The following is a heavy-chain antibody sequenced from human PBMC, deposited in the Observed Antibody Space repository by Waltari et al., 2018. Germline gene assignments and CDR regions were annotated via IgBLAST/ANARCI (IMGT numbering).Heavy chain of an antibody. CDR1: GGSISSYY. Sequence: QVQLQESGPGLVKPSETLSLTCTVSGGSISSYYWSWIRQPPGKGLEWIGYIYYSGSTNYNPSLKSRVTISVDTSKNQFSLKLSSVTAADTAVYYCARDRRGHPFDYWGQGTLVTVSS. CDR3: ARDRRGHPFDY. V-gene: IGHV4-59*01. J-gene: IGHJ4*02. CDR2: IYYSGST.